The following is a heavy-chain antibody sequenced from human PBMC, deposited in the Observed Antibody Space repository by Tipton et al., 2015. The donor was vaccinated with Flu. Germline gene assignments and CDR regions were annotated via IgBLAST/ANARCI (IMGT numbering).Heavy chain of an antibody. Sequence: SLRLSCAASGFTFSTFWMSWVRQAPGKGLEWVSGFSASARTTYFADSVKGRFTISRDNFKNTLYLQMNSVRAEDTAVYYCAKVIPELVAGLDYWGQGTLVTVSS. D-gene: IGHD6-19*01. CDR2: FSASARTT. V-gene: IGHV3-23*01. CDR1: GFTFSTFW. J-gene: IGHJ4*02. CDR3: AKVIPELVAGLDY.